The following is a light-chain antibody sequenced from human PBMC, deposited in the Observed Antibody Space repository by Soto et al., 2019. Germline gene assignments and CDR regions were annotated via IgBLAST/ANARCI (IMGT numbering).Light chain of an antibody. CDR1: QSISTW. Sequence: DIQMTQSPPTLSASVGDRVTITCRASQSISTWLSWYQQKPGKAPKLLIYDVSTLQSGVTSRFNGSGSENDFTITISSLQPDDFATYYCQQYNAYYTFGPGTKVEIK. CDR3: QQYNAYYT. J-gene: IGKJ2*01. CDR2: DVS. V-gene: IGKV1-5*01.